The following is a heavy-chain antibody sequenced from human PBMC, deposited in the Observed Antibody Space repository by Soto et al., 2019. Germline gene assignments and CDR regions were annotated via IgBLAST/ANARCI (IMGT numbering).Heavy chain of an antibody. Sequence: XGSLTLSCPASGFTFSSYTMHWVRQAPGKGLGWVAVISYDGSNKYYADSVKGRFTISRDNSKNTLYLQMNRLRAEDTAVYYCAREPRIGFGELPLDDWGQGTLVTVSS. J-gene: IGHJ4*02. V-gene: IGHV3-30-3*01. CDR3: AREPRIGFGELPLDD. D-gene: IGHD3-10*01. CDR2: ISYDGSNK. CDR1: GFTFSSYT.